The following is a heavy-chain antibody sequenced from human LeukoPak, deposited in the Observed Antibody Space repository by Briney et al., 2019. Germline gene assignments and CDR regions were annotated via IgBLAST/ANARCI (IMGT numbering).Heavy chain of an antibody. CDR2: ISWNSGSI. CDR3: AKEAGSGYAFDY. Sequence: GGSLRLSCAASGFTFDDYAMHWVRQAPGKGLEWVSGISWNSGSIGYADSVKGRFTISRDNAKNSLYLQMNSLGAEDTALYYCAKEAGSGYAFDYWGQGTLVTVSS. CDR1: GFTFDDYA. J-gene: IGHJ4*02. V-gene: IGHV3-9*01. D-gene: IGHD5-12*01.